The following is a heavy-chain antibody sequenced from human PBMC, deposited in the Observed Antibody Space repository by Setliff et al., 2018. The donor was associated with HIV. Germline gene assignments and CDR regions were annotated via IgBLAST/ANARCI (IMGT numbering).Heavy chain of an antibody. D-gene: IGHD3-22*01. CDR2: IYFTGSS. CDR3: ASAPLYFYDGSGYLKY. V-gene: IGHV4-59*08. J-gene: IGHJ4*02. Sequence: PSETLSLTCSVSGDSTSNSYWSWIRQPAGKGLEWIGSIYFTGSSDNNPSLKSRVTLSVDTSKHQFSLKLGSVTAADTAVYFCASAPLYFYDGSGYLKYWGQGSQVTVSS. CDR1: GDSTSNSY.